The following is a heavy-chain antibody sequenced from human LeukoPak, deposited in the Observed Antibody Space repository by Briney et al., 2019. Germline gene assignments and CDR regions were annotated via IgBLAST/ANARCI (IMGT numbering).Heavy chain of an antibody. CDR2: ISSSGSPI. V-gene: IGHV3-11*04. D-gene: IGHD5-24*01. CDR1: GFTFSDYY. J-gene: IGHJ4*02. Sequence: PGGSLRLSCAASGFTFSDYYMSWIRQVPGKGLEWVSYISSSGSPIYYADSVKGRFTISRDNAKNSLYLQMNRPRAEDTAVYYCARVLLADGYKEMATVGYFDYWGQGTLVTVSS. CDR3: ARVLLADGYKEMATVGYFDY.